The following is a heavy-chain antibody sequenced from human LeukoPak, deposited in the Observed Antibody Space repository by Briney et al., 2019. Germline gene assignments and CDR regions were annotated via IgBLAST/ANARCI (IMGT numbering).Heavy chain of an antibody. D-gene: IGHD3-16*01. V-gene: IGHV4-59*08. J-gene: IGHJ4*02. CDR1: GGSLSSYY. Sequence: SETLSLTCTVSGGSLSSYYWSWIRQPPGKGLEWIGCIYYSGSTNYNPSLKSRVTISVNTSKNQFSLTLSSVTAADTDGYYCASKGGLLITGDVALFDYWGQGTLVTVSS. CDR2: IYYSGST. CDR3: ASKGGLLITGDVALFDY.